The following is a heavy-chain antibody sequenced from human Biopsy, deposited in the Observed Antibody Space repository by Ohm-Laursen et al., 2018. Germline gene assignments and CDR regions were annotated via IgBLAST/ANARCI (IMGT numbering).Heavy chain of an antibody. V-gene: IGHV4-34*01. Sequence: SQTLSLTCEVSGESFSDYYWSWIRQSPGKGLEWIGEINHRGRSSYSPSLQSRVTISVDGSKNQFSLNVKSVTAADTAVYFCAREGGGLLPIRLTDFWGPGMMVTVSS. D-gene: IGHD1-26*01. CDR3: AREGGGLLPIRLTDF. CDR2: INHRGRS. J-gene: IGHJ4*02. CDR1: GESFSDYY.